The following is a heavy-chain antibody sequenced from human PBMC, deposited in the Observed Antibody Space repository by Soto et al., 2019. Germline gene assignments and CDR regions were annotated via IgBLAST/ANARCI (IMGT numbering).Heavy chain of an antibody. CDR2: INAGNGNT. CDR3: ARVAVAGWGLEMATIIVGDY. D-gene: IGHD6-19*01. CDR1: GYTFTSYA. J-gene: IGHJ4*02. Sequence: QVQLVQSGAEEKKPGASVKVSCKASGYTFTSYAMHWVRQAPGQRLEWMGWINAGNGNTKYSQKFKGRVTITRDTSASTAYRELSSLRSEDTAVYYCARVAVAGWGLEMATIIVGDYWGQGTLVTVSS. V-gene: IGHV1-3*05.